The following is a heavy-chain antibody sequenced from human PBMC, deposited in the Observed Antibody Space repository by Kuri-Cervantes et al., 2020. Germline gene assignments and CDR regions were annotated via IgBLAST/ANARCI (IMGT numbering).Heavy chain of an antibody. CDR3: ARDTTPTYYDILTGYSSVYYFDY. V-gene: IGHV4-34*01. J-gene: IGHJ4*02. Sequence: SETLSLTCAVYGGSFSGYYWSWIRQPPGKGLEWIGEINHSGSTNYNPSLKSRVTISVDTSKNQFSLKLSSVTAADTAVYYCARDTTPTYYDILTGYSSVYYFDYWGQGTLVTVSS. CDR2: INHSGST. D-gene: IGHD3-9*01. CDR1: GGSFSGYY.